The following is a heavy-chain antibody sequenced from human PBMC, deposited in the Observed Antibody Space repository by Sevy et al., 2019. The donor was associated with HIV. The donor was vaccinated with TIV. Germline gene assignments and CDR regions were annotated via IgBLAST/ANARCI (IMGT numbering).Heavy chain of an antibody. CDR3: AKRRVQSGLSGGGANYGMDV. CDR1: GFPFSNFA. CDR2: LIGGGSRT. J-gene: IGHJ6*02. Sequence: GGSLRLSCAASGFPFSNFAMSWVRQAPGKGLEWVSTLIGGGSRTYYADSVWGRFIISRDNSRNTLYLQMNSLRAEDTAIYYCAKRRVQSGLSGGGANYGMDVCGRGTTVTVSS. D-gene: IGHD2-8*02. V-gene: IGHV3-23*01.